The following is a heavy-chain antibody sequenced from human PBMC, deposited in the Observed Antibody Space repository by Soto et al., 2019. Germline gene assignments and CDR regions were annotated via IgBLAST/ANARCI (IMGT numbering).Heavy chain of an antibody. CDR2: IIPIFGTA. J-gene: IGHJ6*01. CDR1: GGTCSSYA. CDR3: ARHVPAAGYYYGRDV. D-gene: IGHD2-2*01. V-gene: IGHV1-69*12. Sequence: QVQLVQSGAEVKKPGSSVKVSCKASGGTCSSYAISWVRQAPGQGLEWMGGIIPIFGTANYAQKFQGRVTSTADESTSTAYMELSSMRSEDTAVYYCARHVPAAGYYYGRDVWGQGTKVTVSS.